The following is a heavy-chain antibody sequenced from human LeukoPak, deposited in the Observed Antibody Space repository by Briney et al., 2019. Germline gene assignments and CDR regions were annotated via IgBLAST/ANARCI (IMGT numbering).Heavy chain of an antibody. CDR3: ARKAQVSRWLQLRYFDY. V-gene: IGHV4-34*01. Sequence: PSETLSLTCTVSGGSISSYYWSWIRQPPGKVLEWIGEINHSGSTNYNPSLKSRVTISVDTSKNQFSLKLSSVTAADTAVYYCARKAQVSRWLQLRYFDYWGQGTLVTVSS. CDR1: GGSISSYY. CDR2: INHSGST. D-gene: IGHD5-24*01. J-gene: IGHJ4*02.